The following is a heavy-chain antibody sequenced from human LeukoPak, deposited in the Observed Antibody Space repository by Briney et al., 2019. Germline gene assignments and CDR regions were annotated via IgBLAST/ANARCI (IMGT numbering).Heavy chain of an antibody. V-gene: IGHV4-59*01. CDR1: GGSISTYY. CDR2: IYYSGST. CDR3: ARSRGWDDAFDI. J-gene: IGHJ3*02. Sequence: SETLSLTCTVSGGSISTYYWSWIRQPPGKGLEWIGYIYYSGSTNYNPSLKSRVTISVDTSKNQFSLKLSSVTAADTAVYYCARSRGWDDAFDIWGQGTMVTVSS. D-gene: IGHD1-26*01.